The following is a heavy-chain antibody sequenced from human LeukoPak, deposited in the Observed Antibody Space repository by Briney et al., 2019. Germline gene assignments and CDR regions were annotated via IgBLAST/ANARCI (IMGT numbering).Heavy chain of an antibody. J-gene: IGHJ4*02. V-gene: IGHV4-34*01. CDR2: INHSGST. CDR1: GGSISSYY. D-gene: IGHD3-22*01. Sequence: SETLSLTCTVSGGSISSYYWSWIRQPPGKGLEWIGEINHSGSTNYNPSLKSRVTISVDTSKNQFSLKLSSVTAADTAVYYCARLVPFYYYDSSGSDYWGQGTLVTVSS. CDR3: ARLVPFYYYDSSGSDY.